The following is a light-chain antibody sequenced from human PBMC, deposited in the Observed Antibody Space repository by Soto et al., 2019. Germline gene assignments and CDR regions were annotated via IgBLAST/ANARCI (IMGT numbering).Light chain of an antibody. CDR2: SNN. J-gene: IGLJ2*01. CDR1: SSNIGSNT. Sequence: QSVLTQPPSASGTPGQRVNISCSGSSSNIGSNTVNWYQQLPGTAPKLLIYSNNHRPSGVPDRFSGSKSGTSAFMAISGLQSEDEADYHCATWDDSLNVVVFGGGTKLTVL. CDR3: ATWDDSLNVVV. V-gene: IGLV1-44*01.